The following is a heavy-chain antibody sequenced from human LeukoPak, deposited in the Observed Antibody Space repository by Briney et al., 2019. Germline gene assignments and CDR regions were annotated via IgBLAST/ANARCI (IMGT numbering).Heavy chain of an antibody. CDR3: ASPRGSSWYNPPLGLDEAFDY. CDR2: IYYSGST. J-gene: IGHJ4*02. Sequence: SETLSLTCTVSGGSVSSSSYYWGWIRQPPGKGLEWIGSIYYSGSTYYNSSLKSRVTISVDTSKNQFSLKLSSVTAADTAVYYCASPRGSSWYNPPLGLDEAFDYWGQGTLVTVSS. V-gene: IGHV4-39*07. D-gene: IGHD6-13*01. CDR1: GGSVSSSSYY.